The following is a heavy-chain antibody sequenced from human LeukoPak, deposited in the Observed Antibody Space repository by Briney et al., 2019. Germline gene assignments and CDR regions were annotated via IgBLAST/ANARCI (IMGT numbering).Heavy chain of an antibody. CDR1: GSTFSSYA. Sequence: GGSLRLSCAASGSTFSSYAMHWVRQAPGKGLEWVAVISYDGSNKYYADSVKGRFTISRDNSKNTLYLQMNSLRAEDTAVYYCARSQDYYYYYMDVWGKGTTVTVSS. CDR2: ISYDGSNK. J-gene: IGHJ6*03. V-gene: IGHV3-30-3*01. CDR3: ARSQDYYYYYMDV.